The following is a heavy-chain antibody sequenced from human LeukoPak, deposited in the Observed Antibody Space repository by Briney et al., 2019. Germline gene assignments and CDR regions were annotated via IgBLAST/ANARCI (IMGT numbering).Heavy chain of an antibody. J-gene: IGHJ4*02. CDR1: GGSFSGYY. Sequence: PSETLSLTCAVYGGSFSGYYWSWIRHPPGKGLEWIGEINHSGSTNYNPSLKSRVTISVDTSKNQFSLKLSSVTAADTAVYYCARGYSSSWYYEWGQGTLVTVSS. V-gene: IGHV4-34*01. CDR2: INHSGST. D-gene: IGHD6-13*01. CDR3: ARGYSSSWYYE.